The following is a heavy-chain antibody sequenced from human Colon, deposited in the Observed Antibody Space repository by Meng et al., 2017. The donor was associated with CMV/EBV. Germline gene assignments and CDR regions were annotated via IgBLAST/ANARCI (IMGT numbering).Heavy chain of an antibody. CDR1: GYTFSNYG. CDR3: ARGMGGLGYYFDS. J-gene: IGHJ4*02. D-gene: IGHD3-16*01. V-gene: IGHV1-18*01. CDR2: ISAYNGDT. Sequence: QAQLVQSGDEGKKPGASVKVSCKTSGYTFSNYGITWVRQAPGQGLEWMGWISAYNGDTNYEQKFQGRVTMTTDRSTSTAYMELRSLRSDDTAVYYCARGMGGLGYYFDSWGQGTLVTVSS.